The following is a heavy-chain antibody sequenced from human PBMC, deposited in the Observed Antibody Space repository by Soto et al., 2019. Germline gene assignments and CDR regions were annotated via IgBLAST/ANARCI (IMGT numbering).Heavy chain of an antibody. CDR1: GFTFSSYG. Sequence: GGSLRLSCAASGFTFSSYGMHWVRQAPGKGLEWVAVISYDGSNKYYADSVKGRFTISRDNSKNTLYLQMNSLRAEDTAVYYCAKDQWGYSSSPGHFDYWGQGTLVTVSS. CDR2: ISYDGSNK. J-gene: IGHJ4*02. CDR3: AKDQWGYSSSPGHFDY. D-gene: IGHD6-6*01. V-gene: IGHV3-30*18.